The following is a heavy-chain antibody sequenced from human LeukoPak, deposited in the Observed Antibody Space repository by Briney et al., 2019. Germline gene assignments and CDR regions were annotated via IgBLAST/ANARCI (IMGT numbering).Heavy chain of an antibody. Sequence: GGSLRLSCAASGFTFSSYAMSWVRQAPGKGLEWVSAISGSGGGTYYADSVKGRFTISRDNSKNTLYLQMNSLRAEDTAVYYCATNVDTAMGFDYWGQGTLVTVSS. D-gene: IGHD5-18*01. V-gene: IGHV3-23*01. CDR1: GFTFSSYA. J-gene: IGHJ4*02. CDR3: ATNVDTAMGFDY. CDR2: ISGSGGGT.